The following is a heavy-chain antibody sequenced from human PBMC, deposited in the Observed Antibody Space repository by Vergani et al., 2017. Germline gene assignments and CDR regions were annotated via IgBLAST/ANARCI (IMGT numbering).Heavy chain of an antibody. J-gene: IGHJ6*02. CDR2: IVVGSGNT. V-gene: IGHV1-58*01. D-gene: IGHD3-10*01. CDR1: GFTFTSSA. CDR3: AAEDMVRGVINYYYYGMDV. Sequence: QMQLVQSGPEVKKPGTSVKVSCKASGFTFTSSAVQWVRQARGQRLEWIGWIVVGSGNTNYAQKFQERVTITRDMSTSTAYMELSSLRSEDTTVYYWAAEDMVRGVINYYYYGMDVWGQGTTVTVSS.